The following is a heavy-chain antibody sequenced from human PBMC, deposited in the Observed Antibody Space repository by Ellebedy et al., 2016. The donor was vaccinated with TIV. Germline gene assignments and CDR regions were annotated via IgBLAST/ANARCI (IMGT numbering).Heavy chain of an antibody. V-gene: IGHV3-7*04. D-gene: IGHD3-10*01. Sequence: PGGSLRLSCAASGFTFSNNWMGWVRQAPGKGLEWVANIKQDGGEKYYVDSVKGRFIISRDNAKNSLYLQMNSLRVEDTAVYYCTRDYYGSGPDLVYWGQGTLVTVSS. J-gene: IGHJ4*02. CDR2: IKQDGGEK. CDR1: GFTFSNNW. CDR3: TRDYYGSGPDLVY.